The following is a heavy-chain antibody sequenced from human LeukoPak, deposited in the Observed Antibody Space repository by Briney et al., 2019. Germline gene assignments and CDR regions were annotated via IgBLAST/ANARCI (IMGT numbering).Heavy chain of an antibody. J-gene: IGHJ3*02. CDR3: ATGHCSSTSCYTNAFDI. CDR2: FDPEDGET. V-gene: IGHV1-24*01. D-gene: IGHD2-2*02. CDR1: GYTLTEFS. Sequence: ASVKVSCKVSGYTLTEFSMHWVRQAPGKGLEWMGGFDPEDGETIYAQKFQGRVTMTEDTSTDTAYMELSSLRSEDTAVYYCATGHCSSTSCYTNAFDIWGQGTMVTVSS.